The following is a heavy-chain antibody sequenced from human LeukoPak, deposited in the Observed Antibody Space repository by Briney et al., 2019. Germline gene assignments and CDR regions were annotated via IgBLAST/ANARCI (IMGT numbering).Heavy chain of an antibody. D-gene: IGHD5-18*01. V-gene: IGHV4-61*02. CDR2: XYTSGST. Sequence: VXGGSIXSGSXXWRWIRQPAGXXXXXIGRXYTSGSTNYNPSLKSRVTISVDTYKNQFSLKLSSVTAADTAVYYCARVQPYTSGYYYYYYMDVWGKGTTVTVSS. CDR1: GGSIXSGSXX. J-gene: IGHJ6*03. CDR3: ARVQPYTSGYYYYYYMDV.